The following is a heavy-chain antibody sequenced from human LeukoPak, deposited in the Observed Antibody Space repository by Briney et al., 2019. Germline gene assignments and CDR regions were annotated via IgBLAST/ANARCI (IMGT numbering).Heavy chain of an antibody. J-gene: IGHJ4*02. Sequence: ASVKVSCKASGGTFSSYAISWVRQAPGQGLEWMGGIIPIFGTANYAQKFQGRVTITADESTSTAYMELRSLRSDDTAVYYCARVDYYDSSGYYPFDYWGQGTLVTVSS. V-gene: IGHV1-69*13. CDR2: IIPIFGTA. CDR1: GGTFSSYA. D-gene: IGHD3-22*01. CDR3: ARVDYYDSSGYYPFDY.